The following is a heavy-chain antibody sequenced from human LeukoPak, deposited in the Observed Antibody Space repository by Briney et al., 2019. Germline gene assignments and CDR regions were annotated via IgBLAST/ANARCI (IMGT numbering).Heavy chain of an antibody. Sequence: ASVKVSCKASGYTFTSYDINWVRQATGHGLEWMGWMNPNSGNTGYAQKFQGRVTITRNTSISTAYMELSSLRSEDTAVYYCARGNCSSTSCYQGGLDWGQGTLVTVSS. J-gene: IGHJ4*02. V-gene: IGHV1-8*02. D-gene: IGHD2-2*01. CDR3: ARGNCSSTSCYQGGLD. CDR1: GYTFTSYD. CDR2: MNPNSGNT.